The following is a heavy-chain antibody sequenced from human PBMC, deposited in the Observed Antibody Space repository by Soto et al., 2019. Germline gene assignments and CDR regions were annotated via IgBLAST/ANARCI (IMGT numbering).Heavy chain of an antibody. V-gene: IGHV1-69*13. J-gene: IGHJ4*02. D-gene: IGHD6-13*01. CDR3: ARVAAAGTGY. CDR1: GYTFTSYA. CDR2: IIPIFGTA. Sequence: GASVKVSCKASGYTFTSYAMHWVRQAPGQRLEWMGGIIPIFGTANYAQKFQGRVTITADESTSTAYMELSSLRSEDTAVYYCARVAAAGTGYWGQGTLVTVSS.